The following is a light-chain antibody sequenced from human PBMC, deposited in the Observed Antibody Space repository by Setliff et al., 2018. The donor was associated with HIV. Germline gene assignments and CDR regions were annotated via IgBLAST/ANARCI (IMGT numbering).Light chain of an antibody. CDR2: EVS. CDR3: YSYTTRSTYV. V-gene: IGLV2-14*01. Sequence: QSVLTQPGSGSGSPGQSISISCTGTSSDVGASKYVSWYQLHPGTAPILIIYEVSNRPSGISNRFSASKSGNTASLTLSGLQTEDEADYSCYSYTTRSTYVFGTGTKVTVL. CDR1: SSDVGASKY. J-gene: IGLJ1*01.